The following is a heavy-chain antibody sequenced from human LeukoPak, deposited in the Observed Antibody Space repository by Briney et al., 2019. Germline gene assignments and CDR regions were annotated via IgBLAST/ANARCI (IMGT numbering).Heavy chain of an antibody. CDR3: ARDNAYFDY. Sequence: GGSLRLSCAVSGFTVSSTFMSWVRQAPGKGLEWVSVIYSGGSTHYAGSVKGRFTISRDNSKNTVYFQMNSLRAEDTAVYYCARDNAYFDYWGQGTLVTVSS. CDR1: GFTVSSTF. CDR2: IYSGGST. V-gene: IGHV3-53*01. J-gene: IGHJ4*02.